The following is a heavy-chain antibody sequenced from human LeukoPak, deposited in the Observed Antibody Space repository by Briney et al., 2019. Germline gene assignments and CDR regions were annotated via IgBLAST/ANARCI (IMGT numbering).Heavy chain of an antibody. CDR1: GFTFSSYG. CDR2: ISYDGSNK. J-gene: IGHJ4*02. V-gene: IGHV3-30*18. Sequence: GGSLRLSCAASGFTFSSYGMHWVRQAPGKGLEWVAVISYDGSNKYYADSVKGRFTISRDNAKNSLYLQMNSLRAEDTALYYCAKDITMVRGVIITSEGFDYWGQGTLVTVSS. D-gene: IGHD3-10*01. CDR3: AKDITMVRGVIITSEGFDY.